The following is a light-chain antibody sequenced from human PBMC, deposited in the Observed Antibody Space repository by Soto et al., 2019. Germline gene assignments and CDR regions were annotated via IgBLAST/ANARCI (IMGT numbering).Light chain of an antibody. CDR2: RNN. V-gene: IGLV1-47*01. Sequence: QSVLTQPPSASGTPGQRVTISCSGSRSNIGSNYVYWYQQLPGMAPKLLIYRNNQRPSGVPDRLSDSKSGTSASLAISGLRSEDEADYYCAAWDDSLRGQVFGTGTKLTVL. CDR1: RSNIGSNY. CDR3: AAWDDSLRGQV. J-gene: IGLJ1*01.